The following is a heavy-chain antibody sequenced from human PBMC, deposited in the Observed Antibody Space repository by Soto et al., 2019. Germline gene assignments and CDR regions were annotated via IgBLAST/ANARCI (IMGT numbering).Heavy chain of an antibody. J-gene: IGHJ6*02. Sequence: EVQLVESGGGLVQPGGSLRLSCAASGFAFSTYWMSWVRQAPGKGLEWVANIKQDGSEKYYVDSVKGRFTISRDNAKNPLYLQMNSLRAEDTAVYYCARDPSVVAAAGIYYYYYGMDVWGQGTTVTVSS. CDR3: ARDPSVVAAAGIYYYYYGMDV. CDR1: GFAFSTYW. V-gene: IGHV3-7*01. D-gene: IGHD6-13*01. CDR2: IKQDGSEK.